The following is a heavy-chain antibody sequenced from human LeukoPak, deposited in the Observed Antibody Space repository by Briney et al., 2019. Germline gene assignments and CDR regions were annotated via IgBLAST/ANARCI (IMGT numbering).Heavy chain of an antibody. Sequence: ASVKVSCKASGYTFTSYYMHWVRQAPGQGLEWMGIINPSGGSTSYAQKLQGRVTMTRDTSTSTVYMELSSLRSEDTAVYYCARNPILTGYRKRFYFDYWGQGTLVTVSS. J-gene: IGHJ4*02. CDR1: GYTFTSYY. CDR2: INPSGGST. V-gene: IGHV1-46*01. CDR3: ARNPILTGYRKRFYFDY. D-gene: IGHD3-9*01.